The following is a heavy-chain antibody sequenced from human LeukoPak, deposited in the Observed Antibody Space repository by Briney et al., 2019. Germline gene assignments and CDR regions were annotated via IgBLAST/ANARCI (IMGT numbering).Heavy chain of an antibody. CDR3: AKGGLQYYYYGMDV. D-gene: IGHD2-15*01. CDR2: ISGSGGST. V-gene: IGHV3-23*01. J-gene: IGHJ6*02. Sequence: GGSLRLPCAASGFTFSSYAMSWVRQAPGKGLEGVSAISGSGGSTYYADSVKGRFTISRDNSKNTLYLQMNSLRAEDTAVYYCAKGGLQYYYYGMDVWGQGTTVTVSS. CDR1: GFTFSSYA.